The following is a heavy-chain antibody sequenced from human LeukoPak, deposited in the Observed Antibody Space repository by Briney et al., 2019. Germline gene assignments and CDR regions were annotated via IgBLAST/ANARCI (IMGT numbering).Heavy chain of an antibody. Sequence: GGSLRLSCAASGFTFSTYAMSWVRQAPGKGLEWVSAISGSGGSTYYADSVKGQFTISRDNSKNTLYLQMNSLRVEDTAVYYCARRHSGSWYYFDYWGQGTLVTVSS. CDR3: ARRHSGSWYYFDY. D-gene: IGHD6-13*01. CDR2: ISGSGGST. J-gene: IGHJ4*02. V-gene: IGHV3-23*01. CDR1: GFTFSTYA.